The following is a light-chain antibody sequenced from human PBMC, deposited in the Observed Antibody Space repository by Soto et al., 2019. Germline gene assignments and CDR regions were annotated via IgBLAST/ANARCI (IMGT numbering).Light chain of an antibody. Sequence: QSVLTQPPSASVTPGQRVTISCSGSSSSIGSNSVNWYQQLPRTAPKVLIYTNNQRPSGVPDRFSGSKSGTSASLAISGLQSEDEADYYCAAWDGSLNVDVFGTGTKLTVL. CDR2: TNN. J-gene: IGLJ1*01. CDR3: AAWDGSLNVDV. CDR1: SSSIGSNS. V-gene: IGLV1-44*01.